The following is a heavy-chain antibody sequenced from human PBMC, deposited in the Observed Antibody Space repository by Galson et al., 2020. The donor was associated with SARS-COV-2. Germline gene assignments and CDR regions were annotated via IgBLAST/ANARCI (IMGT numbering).Heavy chain of an antibody. D-gene: IGHD7-27*01. CDR3: ASPKTGGFYDY. V-gene: IGHV3-74*01. CDR2: VNGDGTDP. J-gene: IGHJ4*02. CDR1: GFTFSASW. Sequence: LSLTCVASGFTFSASWMHWVRQAPGEGLVWVSRVNGDGTDPRYADAVKGRFTISRDNAKNTVYLQMNSLTVEDTAVYYCASPKTGGFYDYWGQGTVVTVSS.